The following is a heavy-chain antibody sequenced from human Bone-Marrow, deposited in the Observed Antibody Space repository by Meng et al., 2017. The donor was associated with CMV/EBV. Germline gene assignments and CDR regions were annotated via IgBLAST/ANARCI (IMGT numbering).Heavy chain of an antibody. D-gene: IGHD3-3*01. CDR1: GGSISSSNW. V-gene: IGHV4-4*02. J-gene: IGHJ6*02. CDR3: AKIFPSDYYKYTMDV. Sequence: SETLSLTCAVSGGSISSSNWWSWVRQSPGKGLEWLGSLSYGGSIYYNASLKSRVAISVDMSKNQITLRLRSVTAADTAVYYCAKIFPSDYYKYTMDVWGQGTTVTVSS. CDR2: LSYGGSI.